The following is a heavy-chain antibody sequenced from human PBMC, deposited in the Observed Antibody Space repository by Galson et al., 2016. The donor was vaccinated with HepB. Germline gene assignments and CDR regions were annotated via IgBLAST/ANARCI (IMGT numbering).Heavy chain of an antibody. CDR1: GYSVNTYA. V-gene: IGHV3-30-3*01. J-gene: IGHJ3*02. CDR2: LSTNGLSQ. CDR3: AKDQGKLRYYDWPTYDAVEI. D-gene: IGHD3-9*01. Sequence: SLRLSCEASGYSVNTYAVNWVRQAPGKGLEWVAVLSTNGLSQHYADTVQGRFTITKNKSKNTLYLEMNSLIVEDTAIYYCAKDQGKLRYYDWPTYDAVEIWGQGTMVIVSS.